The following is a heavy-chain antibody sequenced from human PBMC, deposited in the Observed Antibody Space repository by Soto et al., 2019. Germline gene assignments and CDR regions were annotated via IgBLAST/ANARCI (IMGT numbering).Heavy chain of an antibody. CDR2: IIPIFGTA. CDR3: ATPGEYYGSSGYGN. D-gene: IGHD3-22*01. CDR1: GGTFSSYA. Sequence: QVQLVQSGAEVKKPGSSVKVSCKASGGTFSSYAISWVRQAPGQGLEWMGGIIPIFGTANYAQKFQGRVTITADKSTSTAYMELSSVRSEDTAVYYCATPGEYYGSSGYGNWGQGTLVTVSS. J-gene: IGHJ4*02. V-gene: IGHV1-69*06.